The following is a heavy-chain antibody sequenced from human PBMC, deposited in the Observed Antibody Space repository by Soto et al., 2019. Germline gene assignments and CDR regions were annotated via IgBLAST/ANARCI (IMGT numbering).Heavy chain of an antibody. J-gene: IGHJ4*02. D-gene: IGHD6-13*01. CDR1: GYTFTSYA. CDR2: INAGNGNT. V-gene: IGHV1-3*01. Sequence: QVQLVQSGAEVKKPGASVKVSCKASGYTFTSYAMHWVRQAPGQRLEWMGWINAGNGNTKYSQKFQGRVTITRETSARTAYMELSSLRSEDTAVYYCARDPYSSSWYGNYFDYWGQGTLVTVSS. CDR3: ARDPYSSSWYGNYFDY.